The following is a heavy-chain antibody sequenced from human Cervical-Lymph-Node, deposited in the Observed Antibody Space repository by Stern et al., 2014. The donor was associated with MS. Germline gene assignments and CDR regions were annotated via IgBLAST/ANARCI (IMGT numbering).Heavy chain of an antibody. V-gene: IGHV4-31*03. Sequence: VHLVESGPGLVKPSQTLSLTCTVSGGSISSGGYYWSWIRQHPGKGLEWIGYIYYSGSTYYNPSLKSRVTISVDTSKNQFSLKLSSVTAADTAVYYCARTGGDPYYFDYWGQGTLVTVSS. CDR2: IYYSGST. D-gene: IGHD2-21*02. J-gene: IGHJ4*02. CDR1: GGSISSGGYY. CDR3: ARTGGDPYYFDY.